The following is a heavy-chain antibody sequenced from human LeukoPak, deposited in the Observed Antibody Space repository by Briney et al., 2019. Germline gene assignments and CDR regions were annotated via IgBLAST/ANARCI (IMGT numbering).Heavy chain of an antibody. CDR3: AKDQGFGGEGETDY. D-gene: IGHD3-10*01. CDR1: GFTFSSYG. Sequence: GGSLRLSCAASGFTFSSYGMHWVRQAPGKGLEWVAVISYDGSNKYYADSVKGRFTISRDNSKNTLYLQMNSLRAEDTAVYYCAKDQGFGGEGETDYWGQGTLVTVSS. J-gene: IGHJ4*02. CDR2: ISYDGSNK. V-gene: IGHV3-30*18.